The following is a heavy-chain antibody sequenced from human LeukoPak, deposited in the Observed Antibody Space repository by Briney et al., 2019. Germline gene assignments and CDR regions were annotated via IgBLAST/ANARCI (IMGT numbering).Heavy chain of an antibody. CDR2: IKGDGSER. J-gene: IGHJ6*03. CDR1: GFTFSTYW. D-gene: IGHD1-26*01. V-gene: IGHV3-7*01. Sequence: GGSLRLSCAASGFTFSTYWMTWVRQVPGKGLEWVGNIKGDGSERYYLDSVKGRFTISRDNAKNSLYLQMNSLRAEDTAVYYCARESSRSGSYTINYYMDVWGKGTTVTVSS. CDR3: ARESSRSGSYTINYYMDV.